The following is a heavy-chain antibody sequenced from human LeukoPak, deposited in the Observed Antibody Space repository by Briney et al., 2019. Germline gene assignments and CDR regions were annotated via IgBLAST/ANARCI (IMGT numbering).Heavy chain of an antibody. CDR3: SVWFGEFAH. CDR2: INPNSGGT. J-gene: IGHJ4*02. Sequence: ASVKVSCKASGYTFADYNIHWVRQAPGQGLEWMGWINPNSGGTNYAQRFQGMVTMTRDTSISTAYMDLGSLKSDDTATYFCSVWFGEFAHWGQGTLVTVSS. D-gene: IGHD3-10*01. V-gene: IGHV1-2*02. CDR1: GYTFADYN.